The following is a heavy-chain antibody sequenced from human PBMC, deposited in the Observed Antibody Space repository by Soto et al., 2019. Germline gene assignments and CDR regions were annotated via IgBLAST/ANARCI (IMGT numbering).Heavy chain of an antibody. V-gene: IGHV3-72*01. J-gene: IGHJ4*02. CDR3: TRVIYPGYPTNFDY. CDR1: GLTFSDHY. Sequence: EVQLVESGGGLVQPGGSLRLSCAASGLTFSDHYMDWVRQAPGKGLEWVGRSRNKANSYTTAYAASVKGRFTLSRDDSKNALYLQMNRLKTEETAVYYCTRVIYPGYPTNFDYWGQGTLVTVSS. D-gene: IGHD3-22*01. CDR2: SRNKANSYTT.